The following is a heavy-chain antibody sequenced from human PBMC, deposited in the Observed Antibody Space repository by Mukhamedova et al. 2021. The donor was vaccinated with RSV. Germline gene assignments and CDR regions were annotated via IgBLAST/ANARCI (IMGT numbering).Heavy chain of an antibody. V-gene: IGHV3-30*04. J-gene: IGHJ4*02. CDR2: ISYDGSNK. Sequence: EWVAVISYDGSNKYYADSVKGRFTISRDNSKNTLYLQMNSLRAEDTAVYYCARDRSVLLWFGELINWGQGTLVTV. CDR3: ARDRSVLLWFGELIN. D-gene: IGHD3-10*01.